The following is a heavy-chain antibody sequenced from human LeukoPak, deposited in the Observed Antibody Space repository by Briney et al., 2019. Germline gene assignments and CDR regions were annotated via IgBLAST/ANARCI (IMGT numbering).Heavy chain of an antibody. Sequence: GGSLRLSCAASGFTFSTSWMTWVRQAPGKELAWLGNINEDGTIKNYVDSVKGRFTTSRDNAKNSLFLQMLSLRADDTAVYYCARDSGYNAFDIWGLGTMVTVSS. CDR1: GFTFSTSW. J-gene: IGHJ3*02. D-gene: IGHD5-12*01. V-gene: IGHV3-7*01. CDR3: ARDSGYNAFDI. CDR2: INEDGTIK.